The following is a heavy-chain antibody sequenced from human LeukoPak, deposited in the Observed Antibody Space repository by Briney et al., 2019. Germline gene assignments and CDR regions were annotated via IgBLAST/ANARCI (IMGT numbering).Heavy chain of an antibody. CDR3: ASLNYDSSGSDAFDI. CDR2: INPSGGST. J-gene: IGHJ3*02. CDR1: GYTFTSYY. D-gene: IGHD3-22*01. Sequence: ASVKVSCKASGYTFTSYYMYWVRQAPGQGLEWMGIINPSGGSTSYAQKFQGRVTMTRDTSTSTVYMELSSLRSEDTAVYYCASLNYDSSGSDAFDIWGQGTMVTVSS. V-gene: IGHV1-46*03.